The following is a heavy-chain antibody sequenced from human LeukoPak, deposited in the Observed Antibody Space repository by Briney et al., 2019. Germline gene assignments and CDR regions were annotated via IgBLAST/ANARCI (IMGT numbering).Heavy chain of an antibody. D-gene: IGHD4-17*01. J-gene: IGHJ4*02. Sequence: PGGSLRLSCAASGFTFSSYAMSWVRQAPGKGLEWVSAISSSGGSTYYADSVKGRFTISRDNSKNTLYLQMNSLRAEDTAVYYCAKDNGDYSSDWIDYWGQGTLVTVSS. V-gene: IGHV3-23*01. CDR2: ISSSGGST. CDR1: GFTFSSYA. CDR3: AKDNGDYSSDWIDY.